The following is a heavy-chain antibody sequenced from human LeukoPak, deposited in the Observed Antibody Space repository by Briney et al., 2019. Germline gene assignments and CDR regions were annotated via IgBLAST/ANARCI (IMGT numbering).Heavy chain of an antibody. Sequence: SETLSLTCTVSGGSISSYYWSWIRQPPGKGLEWIGYIYYSGSTNYNPSLKSRVTISVDTSKNQFSLKLSSVTAADTAVYYCARGTQGSGWAYYYYYYMDVWGKGTTVTVSS. D-gene: IGHD6-19*01. CDR1: GGSISSYY. CDR2: IYYSGST. J-gene: IGHJ6*03. V-gene: IGHV4-59*01. CDR3: ARGTQGSGWAYYYYYYMDV.